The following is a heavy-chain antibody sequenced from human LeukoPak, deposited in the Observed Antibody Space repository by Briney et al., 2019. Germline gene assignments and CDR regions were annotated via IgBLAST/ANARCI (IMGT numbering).Heavy chain of an antibody. J-gene: IGHJ4*02. Sequence: GGSLRLSCAASGFTFSSYAMHWVRQAPGKGLEWVAVISYDGSNKYYADSVKGRFTISRDNSKNTLYLQMNSLRAEDTAVYYCARDGSASWIQLWLFDYWGQGTLVTVSS. D-gene: IGHD5-18*01. CDR2: ISYDGSNK. V-gene: IGHV3-30-3*01. CDR3: ARDGSASWIQLWLFDY. CDR1: GFTFSSYA.